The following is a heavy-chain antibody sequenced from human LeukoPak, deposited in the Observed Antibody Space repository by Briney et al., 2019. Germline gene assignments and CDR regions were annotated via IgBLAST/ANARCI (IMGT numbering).Heavy chain of an antibody. D-gene: IGHD2-2*01. CDR1: GYTFTGYY. CDR2: INPNSGGT. J-gene: IGHJ4*02. CDR3: AVLGYCSSTSCLYYFDY. V-gene: IGHV1-2*02. Sequence: ASVKVSCKASGYTFTGYYMHWVRQAPGQGLEWMGWINPNSGGTNYAQKFQGRVTMTRDTSISTAYMELSRLRPDDTAVYYCAVLGYCSSTSCLYYFDYWGQGPLVPVSS.